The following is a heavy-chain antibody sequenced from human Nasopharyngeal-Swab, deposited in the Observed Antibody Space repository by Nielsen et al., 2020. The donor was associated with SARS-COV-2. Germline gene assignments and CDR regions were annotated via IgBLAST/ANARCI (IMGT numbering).Heavy chain of an antibody. CDR1: GGSFSGCY. J-gene: IGHJ6*02. CDR3: ARTDIVVVPAATTPRKDGMDV. V-gene: IGHV4-34*01. CDR2: INHSGST. D-gene: IGHD2-2*01. Sequence: GSLRLSCAVYGGSFSGCYWSWIRQPPGKGLEWIGEINHSGSTNYNPSLKSRVTISVDTSKNQFSLKLSSVTAADTAVYYCARTDIVVVPAATTPRKDGMDVWGQGTTVTVSS.